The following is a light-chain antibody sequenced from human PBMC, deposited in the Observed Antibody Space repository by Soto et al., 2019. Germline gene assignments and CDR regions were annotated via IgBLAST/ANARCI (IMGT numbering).Light chain of an antibody. Sequence: QSALTQPASVSGSPGQSITISCTGTSSDVGSYNLVSWYQQHPGKAPKLMIYEGSKRPSGVSNRFSGSKSGNTAFLTISGLQAEDEADYYCCSYASSGTVVFGGGTKVTVL. J-gene: IGLJ2*01. CDR3: CSYASSGTVV. V-gene: IGLV2-23*01. CDR1: SSDVGSYNL. CDR2: EGS.